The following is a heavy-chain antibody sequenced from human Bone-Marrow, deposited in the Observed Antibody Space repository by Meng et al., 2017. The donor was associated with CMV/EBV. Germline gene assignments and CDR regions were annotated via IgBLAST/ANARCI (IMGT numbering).Heavy chain of an antibody. V-gene: IGHV3-30*02. D-gene: IGHD2-2*01. CDR2: IRYDGSNK. CDR1: GFTFSSYG. J-gene: IGHJ6*02. CDR3: ARDLSDCSSTSCYYYYYYGMDV. Sequence: GGSLRLSCAASGFTFSSYGMHWVRQAPGKGLEWVAFIRYDGSNKYYADSVKGRFTISRDNAKNSLYLQMNSLRAEDTAVYYCARDLSDCSSTSCYYYYYYGMDVWGQGTTVTVSS.